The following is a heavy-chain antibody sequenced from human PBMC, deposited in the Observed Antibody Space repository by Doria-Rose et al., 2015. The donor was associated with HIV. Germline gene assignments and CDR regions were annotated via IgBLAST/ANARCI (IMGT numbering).Heavy chain of an antibody. Sequence: SGGGLVKPGGSLRLSCAASGFTFSRYSMNWVRQAPGKGLEWVSSISSSSEYIYYVDSVQGRFTISRDNAKNSVYLQMNSLRTEDTAVYYCARDHYDSGGYYRDWGQGTRGTVSS. CDR3: ARDHYDSGGYYRD. D-gene: IGHD3-22*01. CDR2: ISSSSEYI. V-gene: IGHV3-21*03. J-gene: IGHJ4*02. CDR1: GFTFSRYS.